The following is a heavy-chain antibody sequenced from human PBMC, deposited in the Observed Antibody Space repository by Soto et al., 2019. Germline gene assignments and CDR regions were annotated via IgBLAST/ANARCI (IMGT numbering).Heavy chain of an antibody. CDR2: ISESGATT. CDR3: ARVPRGYTSAPTDY. V-gene: IGHV3-23*01. J-gene: IGHJ4*02. D-gene: IGHD5-18*01. Sequence: GGSLRLSCVASGMTFNNHGMGWVRQAPGKGLEWVSSISESGATTYYGDPVKGRFTITRDNSNNTLYLQMNSLRVEDTAVYFCARVPRGYTSAPTDYWGQGTLVTVSS. CDR1: GMTFNNHG.